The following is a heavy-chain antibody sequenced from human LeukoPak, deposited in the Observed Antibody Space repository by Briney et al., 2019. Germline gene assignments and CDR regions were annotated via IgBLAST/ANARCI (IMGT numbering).Heavy chain of an antibody. CDR1: GFTFSSYW. CDR3: AKAVSSDY. V-gene: IGHV3-7*01. D-gene: IGHD5/OR15-5a*01. J-gene: IGHJ4*02. CDR2: IKQDGSEE. Sequence: PGGSLRLSCVASGFTFSSYWMSWVRQAPGKGLEWVANIKQDGSEEYYVDSVKGRFTISRDNAKNSLYLQMNSLRAEDTAVYYCAKAVSSDYWGQGTLVTVSS.